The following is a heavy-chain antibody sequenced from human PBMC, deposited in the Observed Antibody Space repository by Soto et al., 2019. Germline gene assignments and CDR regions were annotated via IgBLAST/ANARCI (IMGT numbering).Heavy chain of an antibody. V-gene: IGHV4-4*02. CDR1: GGSISSSHW. CDR3: ARVAAAGKPQFYYYYYYGMDV. CDR2: IHHSGST. J-gene: IGHJ6*02. D-gene: IGHD6-13*01. Sequence: PSETLSLTCAVSGGSISSSHWWSWVRQPPGKGLEWIGEIHHSGSTNYNPSLKSRVTISVDTSKNQFSLKLSSVTAADTAVYYCARVAAAGKPQFYYYYYYGMDVWGQGTTVTVSS.